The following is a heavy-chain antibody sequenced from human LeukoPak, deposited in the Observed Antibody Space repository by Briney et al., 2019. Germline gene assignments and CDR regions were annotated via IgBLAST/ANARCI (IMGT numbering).Heavy chain of an antibody. D-gene: IGHD4-17*01. CDR3: AVRDGDYAGGR. J-gene: IGHJ4*02. CDR2: IKQDESDK. Sequence: GGSLRLSCAASGFTFSSYWMTWVRQAPGKGLEWVANIKQDESDKHYVDSVKGRFTISRDNSKNTLYLQMNSLRAEDTAVYYCAVRDGDYAGGRWGQGTLVTVSS. V-gene: IGHV3-7*01. CDR1: GFTFSSYW.